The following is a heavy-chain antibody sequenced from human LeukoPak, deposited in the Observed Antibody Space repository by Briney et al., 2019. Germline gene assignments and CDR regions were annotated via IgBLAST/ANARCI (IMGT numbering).Heavy chain of an antibody. V-gene: IGHV3-23*01. CDR2: IIDSGDIT. Sequence: PGGSLTLSCEASGFTLSSYAMSWVRQAPGKGLEWVSGIIDSGDITYYANSVKGRFTISRDNFKNTLYLQMNSLRAEDTAVYYCAKLGGQEVYNYYVGVWGKGTTVAVSS. CDR3: AKLGGQEVYNYYVGV. CDR1: GFTLSSYA. J-gene: IGHJ6*03. D-gene: IGHD3-16*01.